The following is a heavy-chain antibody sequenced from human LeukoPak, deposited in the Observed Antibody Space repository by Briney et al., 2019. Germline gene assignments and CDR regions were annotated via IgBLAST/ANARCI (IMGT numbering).Heavy chain of an antibody. CDR1: GYTFTGSW. CDR3: ARLGSFYYYMDD. J-gene: IGHJ6*03. Sequence: GESLKISCQASGYTFTGSWIGWVRQMPGKGLEWMGIIYPGDSDTRYSPSFQGQVTISADKSISTAYLQWSSLKASDTAIYYCARLGSFYYYMDDWGTGTTVTVSS. CDR2: IYPGDSDT. V-gene: IGHV5-51*01.